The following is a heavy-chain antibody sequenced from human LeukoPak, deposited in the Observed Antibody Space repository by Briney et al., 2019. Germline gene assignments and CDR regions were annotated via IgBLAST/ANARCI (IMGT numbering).Heavy chain of an antibody. CDR1: GFTFSNYG. CDR3: AKETGYGSGSPYDY. V-gene: IGHV3-33*06. CDR2: IWYDGSNK. J-gene: IGHJ4*02. D-gene: IGHD3-10*01. Sequence: GGSLRLSCAASGFTFSNYGMHWVRQAPGKGLEWVAVIWYDGSNKYYADSVKGRFTISRDNSKNTLYLQMNSLRAEDTAVYYCAKETGYGSGSPYDYWGQGTLVTVSS.